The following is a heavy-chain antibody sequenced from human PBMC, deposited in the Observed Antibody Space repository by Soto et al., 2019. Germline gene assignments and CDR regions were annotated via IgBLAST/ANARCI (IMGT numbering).Heavy chain of an antibody. J-gene: IGHJ6*02. V-gene: IGHV1-8*01. CDR1: GYTFTSYD. Sequence: ASVKVSCKASGYTFTSYDINWVRQATGQGLEWMGWMNPNSGNTGYAQKFQGRVTMTRNTSISTAYMELSSLRSEDTAVYYCARLYCSGGSCQYYYYGMDVWGQGTTVTVSS. CDR2: MNPNSGNT. CDR3: ARLYCSGGSCQYYYYGMDV. D-gene: IGHD2-15*01.